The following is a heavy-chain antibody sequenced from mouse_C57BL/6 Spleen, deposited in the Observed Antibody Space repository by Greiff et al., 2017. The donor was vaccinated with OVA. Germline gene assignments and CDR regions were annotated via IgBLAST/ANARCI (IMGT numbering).Heavy chain of an antibody. D-gene: IGHD1-1*01. CDR3: ARDYYGSIYFDY. J-gene: IGHJ2*01. CDR2: ISSGSSTI. V-gene: IGHV5-17*01. CDR1: GFTFSDYG. Sequence: EVKLMESGGGLVKPGGSLKLSCAASGFTFSDYGMHWVRQAPEKGLEWVAYISSGSSTIYYADTVKGRFTISRDNAKNTLFLQMTSLRSEDTAMYYCARDYYGSIYFDYWGQGTTLTVSS.